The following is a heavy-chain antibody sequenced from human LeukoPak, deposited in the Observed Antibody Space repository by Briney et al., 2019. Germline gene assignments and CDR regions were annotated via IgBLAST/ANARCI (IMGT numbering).Heavy chain of an antibody. J-gene: IGHJ4*02. CDR3: ARAYLGQLVTFDY. D-gene: IGHD6-6*01. CDR2: IYYSGST. Sequence: SETLSLTCTVSGGSISSYYWSWIRQPPGKGLEWIGYIYYSGSTNYNPSLKSRVTISVDTSKNQFSLKLSSVTAADTAVYYCARAYLGQLVTFDYWGRGTLSPSPQ. V-gene: IGHV4-59*01. CDR1: GGSISSYY.